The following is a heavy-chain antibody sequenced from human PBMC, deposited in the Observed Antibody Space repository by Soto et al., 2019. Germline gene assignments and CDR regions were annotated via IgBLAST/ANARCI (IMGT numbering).Heavy chain of an antibody. J-gene: IGHJ6*02. V-gene: IGHV1-69*13. CDR1: GGTFSSYA. CDR3: ARARPYGSGSYGTYYYGMDV. CDR2: IIPIFGTA. Sequence: GASVKVSCKASGGTFSSYAISWVRQAPGQGLEWMGGIIPIFGTANYAQKFQGRVTITADESTSTAYMELSSLRSEDTAVYYCARARPYGSGSYGTYYYGMDVWGQGTTVTVSS. D-gene: IGHD3-10*01.